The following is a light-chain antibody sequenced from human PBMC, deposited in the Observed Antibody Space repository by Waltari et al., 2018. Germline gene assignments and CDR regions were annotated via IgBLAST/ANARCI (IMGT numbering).Light chain of an antibody. J-gene: IGLJ1*01. V-gene: IGLV2-14*01. CDR1: SSDVGGYNY. CDR2: EVS. CDR3: SSYTSTKTGV. Sequence: QSALTQPASASGSPGQSITISCPGTSSDVGGYNYVAWYQQYPGKAPQLMIYEVSYLPSGISNRFSGSKSGNTATLTISELQAEDEADYYCSSYTSTKTGVFGTGTKVTVL.